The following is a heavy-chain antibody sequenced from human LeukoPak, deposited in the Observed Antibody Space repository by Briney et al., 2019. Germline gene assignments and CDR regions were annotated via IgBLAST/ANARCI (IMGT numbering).Heavy chain of an antibody. CDR3: ARVSAGGYYLKIFDY. J-gene: IGHJ4*02. CDR1: GGTFSSYA. D-gene: IGHD3-22*01. CDR2: VIPIFGTA. V-gene: IGHV1-69*13. Sequence: GASVKVSCKASGGTFSSYAISWVRQAPGQGLEWMGGVIPIFGTANYAQKFQGRVTITADESTSTAYMELSSLRSEDTAVYYCARVSAGGYYLKIFDYWGQGTLVTVSS.